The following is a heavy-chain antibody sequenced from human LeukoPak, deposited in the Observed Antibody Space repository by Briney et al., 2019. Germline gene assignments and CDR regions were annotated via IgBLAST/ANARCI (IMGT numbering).Heavy chain of an antibody. D-gene: IGHD3-16*01. Sequence: SETLSLTCAVYGGSFSGFYWSWLRQPPGQGREWIGEINHSGSTNYNPCLKSRVTISVDTSKHQFSLKLSSVTAADTAVYYCARTLSWGGAFDYWGQGTLVTVSS. CDR1: GGSFSGFY. V-gene: IGHV4-34*01. CDR3: ARTLSWGGAFDY. J-gene: IGHJ4*02. CDR2: INHSGST.